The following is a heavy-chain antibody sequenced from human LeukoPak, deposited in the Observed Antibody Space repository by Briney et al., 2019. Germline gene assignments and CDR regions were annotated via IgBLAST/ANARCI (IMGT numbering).Heavy chain of an antibody. V-gene: IGHV3-7*01. J-gene: IGHJ4*02. CDR2: IKQDGSEK. CDR3: AREDILTGYFLDY. CDR1: GFTFSSYW. Sequence: GGSLRLSCAASGFTFSSYWLSWVRQAPGKGLEWVANIKQDGSEKYYVDSVKGRFTISRDNAKNSLYLQMNSLRAEDTAVYYCAREDILTGYFLDYWGQGTLVTVSS. D-gene: IGHD3-9*01.